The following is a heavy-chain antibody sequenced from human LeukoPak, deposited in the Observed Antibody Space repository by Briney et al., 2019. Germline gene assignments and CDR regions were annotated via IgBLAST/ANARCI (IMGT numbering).Heavy chain of an antibody. CDR1: GYTFTSYD. J-gene: IGHJ4*02. D-gene: IGHD3-10*01. CDR3: ARGMSTYYYGSGSYYNLGY. Sequence: ASVKVSCKASGYTFTSYDINWVRQATGQGLEWMGWMNPNNGNTGNAQKFQGRVTMTRNTSISTAYMELSSLRSEDTAVYYCARGMSTYYYGSGSYYNLGYWGQGTLVTVSS. CDR2: MNPNNGNT. V-gene: IGHV1-8*01.